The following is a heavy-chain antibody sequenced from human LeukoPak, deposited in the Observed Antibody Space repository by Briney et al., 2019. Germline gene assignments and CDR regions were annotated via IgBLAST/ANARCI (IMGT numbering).Heavy chain of an antibody. Sequence: PGGSLRLSCAASGFTFSSYAMSWVRQAPGKGLEWVSAISGSGGSTYYADSVKGRFTISRDNSKNTLYLQMNSLRAEDTAVYYCAKAKYCSSTSCYIFDYWGQGTLVTVSS. V-gene: IGHV3-23*01. CDR1: GFTFSSYA. D-gene: IGHD2-2*02. J-gene: IGHJ4*02. CDR2: ISGSGGST. CDR3: AKAKYCSSTSCYIFDY.